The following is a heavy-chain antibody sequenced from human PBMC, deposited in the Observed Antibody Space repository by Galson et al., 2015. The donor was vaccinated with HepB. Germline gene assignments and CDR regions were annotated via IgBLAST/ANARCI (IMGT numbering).Heavy chain of an antibody. D-gene: IGHD3-10*01. Sequence: SLRLSCAASGFTFSSYGMHWVRQAPGKGLEWVAVIWYDGSNKYYADSVKGRFTISRDNSKNTLYLQMNSLRAEDTAVYYCARERYTMVRGVIRGGSFDYWGQGTLVTVSS. CDR3: ARERYTMVRGVIRGGSFDY. CDR1: GFTFSSYG. V-gene: IGHV3-33*01. J-gene: IGHJ4*02. CDR2: IWYDGSNK.